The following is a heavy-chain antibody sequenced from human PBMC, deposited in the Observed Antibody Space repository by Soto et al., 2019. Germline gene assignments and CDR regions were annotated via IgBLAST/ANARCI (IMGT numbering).Heavy chain of an antibody. V-gene: IGHV3-23*01. D-gene: IGHD6-13*01. CDR3: AREDGAAAGNYYYYGMDV. Sequence: EVQLLESGGGLVQPGGSLRLSCAASGFTFSSYAMSWVRQAPGKGLEWVSAISGSGGSTYYADSVKGRFTISRDNSKNTLYLQMNSLRAEDTAVYYCAREDGAAAGNYYYYGMDVWGQGTTVTVSS. J-gene: IGHJ6*02. CDR2: ISGSGGST. CDR1: GFTFSSYA.